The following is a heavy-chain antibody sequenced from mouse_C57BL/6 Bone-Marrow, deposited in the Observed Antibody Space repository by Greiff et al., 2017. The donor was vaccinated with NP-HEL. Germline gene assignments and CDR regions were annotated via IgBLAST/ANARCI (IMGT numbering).Heavy chain of an antibody. CDR3: ASRSHYWYFDV. J-gene: IGHJ1*03. CDR1: GYTFTSYG. CDR2: IFPRSGNI. D-gene: IGHD1-1*01. Sequence: QVQLKQSGAELAWPGASVKLSCKASGYTFTSYGISWVKQRTGQGLEWIGEIFPRSGNIYYNKKFKGKATLTADKSSSTAYMELRSLTSEDSAVYFCASRSHYWYFDVWGTGTTVTVSS. V-gene: IGHV1-81*01.